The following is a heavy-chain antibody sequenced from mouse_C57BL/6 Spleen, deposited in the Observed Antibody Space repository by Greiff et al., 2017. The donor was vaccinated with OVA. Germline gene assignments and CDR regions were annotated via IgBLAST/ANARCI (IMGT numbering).Heavy chain of an antibody. CDR3: ARDDDGYYFDY. CDR1: GYAFTNYL. V-gene: IGHV1-54*01. J-gene: IGHJ2*01. D-gene: IGHD2-3*01. Sequence: QVQLKQSGAELVRPGTSVKVSCKASGYAFTNYLIEWVKQRPGQGLEWIGVINPGSGGTNYNEKFKGKATLTADKSSSTAYMQLSSLTSEDSAVYFCARDDDGYYFDYWGQGTTLTVSS. CDR2: INPGSGGT.